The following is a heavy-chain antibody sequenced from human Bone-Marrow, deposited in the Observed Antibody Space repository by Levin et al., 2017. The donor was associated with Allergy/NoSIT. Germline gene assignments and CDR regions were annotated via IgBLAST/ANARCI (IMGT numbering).Heavy chain of an antibody. Sequence: SGPTLVKPTQTLTLTCTFSGFSLTTGGTCVSWIRQAPGKALEWLARIAWDDDEFYSTSLKTRLTISTDTSKNQVVLTMTNMDPVDTATYYCARIRGLNWGGIPTPGSWGLYYYYMDGWGKGTTVTVSS. CDR3: ARIRGLNWGGIPTPGSWGLYYYYMDG. V-gene: IGHV2-70*17. CDR2: IAWDDDE. CDR1: GFSLTTGGTC. D-gene: IGHD6-13*01. J-gene: IGHJ6*03.